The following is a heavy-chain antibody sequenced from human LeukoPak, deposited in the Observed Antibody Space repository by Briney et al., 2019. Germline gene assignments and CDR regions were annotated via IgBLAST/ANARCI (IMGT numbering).Heavy chain of an antibody. Sequence: SETLSLTCAVYGGSFSGYYWSWIHQPPGKGLEWIGEINHSGSTNYNPSLKSRVTISVDTSKNQFSLKLSSVTAADTAVYYCARGHSSGWYYYWGQGTLVTASS. CDR2: INHSGST. CDR1: GGSFSGYY. D-gene: IGHD6-19*01. V-gene: IGHV4-34*01. J-gene: IGHJ4*02. CDR3: ARGHSSGWYYY.